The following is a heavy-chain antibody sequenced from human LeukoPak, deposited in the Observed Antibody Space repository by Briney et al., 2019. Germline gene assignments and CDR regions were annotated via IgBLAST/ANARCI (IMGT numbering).Heavy chain of an antibody. Sequence: SETLSLTCTVSGGSISSYYWSWIRQPAGKGLEWIGRINTSGSTNYNPSLKSRVTMSVDTSKNQFSLKLSSVTAADTAVYYCARVPAYSSSSFWFDPWGQGTPVTVSS. CDR1: GGSISSYY. CDR2: INTSGST. V-gene: IGHV4-4*07. J-gene: IGHJ5*02. CDR3: ARVPAYSSSSFWFDP. D-gene: IGHD6-6*01.